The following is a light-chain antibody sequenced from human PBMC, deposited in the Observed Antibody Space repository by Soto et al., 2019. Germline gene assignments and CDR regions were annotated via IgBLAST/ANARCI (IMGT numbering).Light chain of an antibody. V-gene: IGKV3-20*01. J-gene: IGKJ2*01. Sequence: EIVLTQSPDTLSLSPGERATLSCRASQSVSSNYLAWYQQKPGQAPSLLIFGASSRATGVPDRFSGSVSGADFILTISRLEPEDFAVYYCQRYGSSPYTFGQGTKVETK. CDR3: QRYGSSPYT. CDR1: QSVSSNY. CDR2: GAS.